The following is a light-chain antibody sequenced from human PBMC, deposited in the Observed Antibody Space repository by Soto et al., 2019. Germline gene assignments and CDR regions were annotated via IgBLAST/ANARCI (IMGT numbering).Light chain of an antibody. CDR3: AAWDDSLNAWV. J-gene: IGLJ3*02. CDR2: YDD. Sequence: QSVLTQPPSVSEAPRQRVTISCSGSSSNIGKNAVNWYQQVPGKAPKLLIYYDDLLSSGVSDRFSGSKSDTSASLAISGLQSEDEADYYCAAWDDSLNAWVFGGGTKLTVL. CDR1: SSNIGKNA. V-gene: IGLV1-36*01.